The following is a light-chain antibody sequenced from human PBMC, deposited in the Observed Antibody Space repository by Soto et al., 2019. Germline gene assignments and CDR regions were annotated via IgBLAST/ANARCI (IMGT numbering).Light chain of an antibody. CDR1: RLGDKY. CDR2: EDN. J-gene: IGLJ2*01. CDR3: RAWDNIVI. Sequence: SYELTQPPSVSVSPGQTASITCSGDRLGDKYVCWYQQKPGQSPLLVIYEDNKRPSGIPERFSGSNSGNTATLTIRVTQGLDEADYYCRAWDNIVILGVGTKLSVL. V-gene: IGLV3-1*01.